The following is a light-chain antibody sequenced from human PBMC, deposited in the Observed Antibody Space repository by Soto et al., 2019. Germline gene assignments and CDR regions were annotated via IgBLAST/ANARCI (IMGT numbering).Light chain of an antibody. J-gene: IGLJ1*01. V-gene: IGLV1-51*01. Sequence: QSAMTQPPSVSAAPGQKVTISCSGSSSNIGGNSVSWYQQLPGTAPKLLIYDDNKRPSGIPDRFSGSKSGTSATLGITGFKTGAEADYYWGSWESSLGVYVFGTGPKLTVL. CDR3: GSWESSLGVYV. CDR2: DDN. CDR1: SSNIGGNS.